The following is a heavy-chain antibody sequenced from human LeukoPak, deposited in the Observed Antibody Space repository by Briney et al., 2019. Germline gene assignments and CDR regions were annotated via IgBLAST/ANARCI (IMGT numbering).Heavy chain of an antibody. V-gene: IGHV3-23*01. J-gene: IGHJ4*02. Sequence: GGSLRLSCAASGFTFSTYGMSWVRQAPGKGLEWVSAISGSGGSTYYADSVKGRFTISRDNSKNTLYLQMNSLRAEDTAVYYCAKGTYYDFWSGYYMGLWIDYWGQGTLVTVSS. CDR1: GFTFSTYG. CDR2: ISGSGGST. CDR3: AKGTYYDFWSGYYMGLWIDY. D-gene: IGHD3-3*01.